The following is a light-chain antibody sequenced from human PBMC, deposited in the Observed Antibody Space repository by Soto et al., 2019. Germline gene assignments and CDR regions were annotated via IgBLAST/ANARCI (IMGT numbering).Light chain of an antibody. J-gene: IGKJ4*01. V-gene: IGKV3-15*01. CDR3: QQYNNWPLT. CDR2: GAS. Sequence: EIVMTQSPATLSVSPGERATLSCRASHRVSSYLAWYQQKPGQAPRLLIYGASTMATGIPARFSGSRSGTEFTLTISSLQSEDFAGYYCQQYNNWPLTFGAGTKVEIK. CDR1: HRVSSY.